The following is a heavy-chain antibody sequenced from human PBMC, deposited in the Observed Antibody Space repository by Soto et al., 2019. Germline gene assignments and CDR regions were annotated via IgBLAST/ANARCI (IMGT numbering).Heavy chain of an antibody. CDR1: DGSVTGYC. J-gene: IGHJ4*02. CDR3: ARGPDHSKVGY. V-gene: IGHV4-59*02. Sequence: QVQLQESGPGLVKPSETLPLTCSVSDGSVTGYCWSWMRQPPGKGLEWIGCIDYNGRAHYNPSLTSRVPMSLDTSNNHFSLKLSSVTTTDTAVYYCARGPDHSKVGYWGQGTLVTVSS. D-gene: IGHD4-4*01. CDR2: IDYNGRA.